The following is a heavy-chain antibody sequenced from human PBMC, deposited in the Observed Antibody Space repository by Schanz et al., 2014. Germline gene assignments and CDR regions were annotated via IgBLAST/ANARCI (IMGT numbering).Heavy chain of an antibody. V-gene: IGHV3-48*01. CDR3: ARDVLLEQRGCSHYYYAMDV. CDR2: ISSSSSTR. Sequence: EVQLVESGGGLVQPGGSLRLSCAASGFTFSSYSMNWVRQAPGKGLEWVSYISSSSSTRYYADSVKGRFTISRDNAKNSLFLQMNSLRAEDTAVYYCARDVLLEQRGCSHYYYAMDVWGQGTTVTVSS. J-gene: IGHJ6*02. CDR1: GFTFSSYS. D-gene: IGHD2-15*01.